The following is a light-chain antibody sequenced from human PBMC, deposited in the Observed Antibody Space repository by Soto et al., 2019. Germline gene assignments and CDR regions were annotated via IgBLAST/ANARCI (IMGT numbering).Light chain of an antibody. CDR2: GAS. J-gene: IGKJ1*01. CDR1: QSITTN. V-gene: IGKV3-15*01. Sequence: EVVMTQSPVTLSVSPGERATLSCRASQSITTNLAWYQQKPGQAPRLLIYGASTRATGVPARFSGSGSGTQYTLTSNSQQSEYVAVYYCLQYNGWPPKRTFGQGTKVDMK. CDR3: LQYNGWPPKRT.